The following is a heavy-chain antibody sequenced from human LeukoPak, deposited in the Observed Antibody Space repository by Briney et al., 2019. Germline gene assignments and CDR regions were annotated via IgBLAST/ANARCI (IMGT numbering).Heavy chain of an antibody. D-gene: IGHD3-9*01. CDR2: ISSSSSTI. J-gene: IGHJ4*02. CDR1: GFAFSSYE. V-gene: IGHV3-48*02. CDR3: ARGSYDILTGYYTTYFDY. Sequence: GGSLRLSCAASGFAFSSYEMNWVRQAPGKGLEWVSYISSSSSTIYYADSVKGRFTISRDNAKNSLYLQMNSLRDEDTAVYYCARGSYDILTGYYTTYFDYWGQGTLVTVSS.